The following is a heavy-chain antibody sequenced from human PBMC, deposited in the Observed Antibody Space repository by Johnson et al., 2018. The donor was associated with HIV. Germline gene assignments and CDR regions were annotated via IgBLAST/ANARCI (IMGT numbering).Heavy chain of an antibody. CDR3: ARAFLSHYYDSSGPVDI. D-gene: IGHD3-22*01. CDR2: IYSGGST. J-gene: IGHJ3*02. Sequence: VQLVESGGGLIQPGGSLRLSCAASGFTVSSNYMSWVRQAPGKGLEWVSVIYSGGSTYYADSVKGRFSISSDNAKSSLYLQMNSLRAEDTALYYCARAFLSHYYDSSGPVDIWGQGTMVTVSS. V-gene: IGHV3-53*01. CDR1: GFTVSSNY.